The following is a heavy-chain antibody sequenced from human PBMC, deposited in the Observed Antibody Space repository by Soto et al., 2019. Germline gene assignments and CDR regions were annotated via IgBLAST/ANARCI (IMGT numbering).Heavy chain of an antibody. CDR3: EREVGRVVTKIDY. V-gene: IGHV4-31*03. CDR2: IYYSGST. D-gene: IGHD3-3*01. Sequence: QVQLQESGPGLVKPSQTLSLTCTVSGASISSGGYYWTWIGKHPGTGLEWIWSIYYSGSTFYNKALNSRVTMSVDMSENRFSLKRSAWTAADTAEYYSEREVGRVVTKIDYWGQGSLGTVSS. J-gene: IGHJ4*02. CDR1: GASISSGGYY.